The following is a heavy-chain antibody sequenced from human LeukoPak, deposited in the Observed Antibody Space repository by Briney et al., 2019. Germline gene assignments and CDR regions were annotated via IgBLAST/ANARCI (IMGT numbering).Heavy chain of an antibody. V-gene: IGHV1-2*04. J-gene: IGHJ4*02. Sequence: NSGGTNYAQKFQGWVTMTRDTSISTAYMELSRLRSDDTAVYYCARAEPYYDFWSGYYNYWGQGTLVTVSS. D-gene: IGHD3-3*01. CDR3: ARAEPYYDFWSGYYNY. CDR2: NSGGT.